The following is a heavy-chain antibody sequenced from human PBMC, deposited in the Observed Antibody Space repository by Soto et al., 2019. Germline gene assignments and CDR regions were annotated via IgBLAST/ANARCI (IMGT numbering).Heavy chain of an antibody. J-gene: IGHJ6*02. Sequence: ASVKVSCKASGYTFTSYGISWVRQAPGQGLEWMGWISAYNGNTNYAQKFQGRVTITADESTSTAYMELSSLRSEDTAVYYCARVKGWRILSTMDVWGQGTTVTVSS. CDR2: ISAYNGNT. V-gene: IGHV1-18*01. CDR1: GYTFTSYG. D-gene: IGHD6-19*01. CDR3: ARVKGWRILSTMDV.